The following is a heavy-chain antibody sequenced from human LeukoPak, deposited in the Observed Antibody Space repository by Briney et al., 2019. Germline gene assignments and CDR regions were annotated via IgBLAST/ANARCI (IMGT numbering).Heavy chain of an antibody. V-gene: IGHV3-30*02. Sequence: GGSLRLSCAASGFTFSSYGMHWVRQAPGKGLEWVAFIRYDGSNKYYADSVKGRFTIPRDNSKNTLYLQMNSLRAEDTAVYYCAKRGEMATKSLDYWGQGTLVTVSS. CDR3: AKRGEMATKSLDY. CDR2: IRYDGSNK. CDR1: GFTFSSYG. J-gene: IGHJ4*02. D-gene: IGHD5-24*01.